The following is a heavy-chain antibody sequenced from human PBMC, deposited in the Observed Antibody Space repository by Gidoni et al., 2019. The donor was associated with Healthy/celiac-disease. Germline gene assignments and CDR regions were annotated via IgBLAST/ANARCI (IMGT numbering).Heavy chain of an antibody. CDR3: ATTNSFYSGWYRY. CDR2: INPNSGGT. CDR1: GYTFTGYY. Sequence: QVQLVQSGAEVKKPGASVQVSCKASGYTFTGYYMHWVRQAPGQGLEWMGWINPNSGGTNYAQKFQGRVTMTRDTSISTAYMELSRLGSDDTAVYYCATTNSFYSGWYRYWGQGTLVTVSS. D-gene: IGHD6-19*01. J-gene: IGHJ4*02. V-gene: IGHV1-2*02.